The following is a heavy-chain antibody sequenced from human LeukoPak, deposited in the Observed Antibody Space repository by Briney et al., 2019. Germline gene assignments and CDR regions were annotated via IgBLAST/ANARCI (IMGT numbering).Heavy chain of an antibody. J-gene: IGHJ6*02. CDR1: GFAFSSSW. V-gene: IGHV3-7*04. Sequence: GGSLRLSCAASGFAFSSSWMSWVRLAPGKGLEWVASINEDGSDKYYVDSVKGRFTISRDNAQNSLYLQMNSLRAEDTAIYFCARGHYGLLLWGQGTTVTVSS. CDR2: INEDGSDK. D-gene: IGHD4-17*01. CDR3: ARGHYGLLL.